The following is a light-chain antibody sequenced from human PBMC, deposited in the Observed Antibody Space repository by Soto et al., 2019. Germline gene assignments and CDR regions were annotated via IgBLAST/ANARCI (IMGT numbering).Light chain of an antibody. CDR2: AAS. Sequence: DIQMTQSPSSLSSSAGDRVTITRRASQSISSYLNWYQQKPGKAPKLLIYAASSLQSGVPSRFSGSGSGTDFNLTIISLQPEDFATYYCQQSYSTPYTFGQGTKLEIK. CDR3: QQSYSTPYT. V-gene: IGKV1-39*01. CDR1: QSISSY. J-gene: IGKJ2*01.